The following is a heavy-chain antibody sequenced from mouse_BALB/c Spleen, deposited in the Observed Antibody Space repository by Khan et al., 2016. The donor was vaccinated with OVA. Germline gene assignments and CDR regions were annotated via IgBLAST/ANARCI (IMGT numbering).Heavy chain of an antibody. Sequence: VQLQQSGPDLVKPGASVKISCKTSGYSFTGYYIHWVKQSQGKSLEWIGRVNPNNGGTTYNQKFKGKAILTVEKSSSTAYMEIRSLTAEDSAVYYCGRISIITVEGFAYWGQGTLVTVSA. V-gene: IGHV1-18*01. CDR1: GYSFTGYY. CDR3: GRISIITVEGFAY. D-gene: IGHD1-1*01. J-gene: IGHJ3*01. CDR2: VNPNNGGT.